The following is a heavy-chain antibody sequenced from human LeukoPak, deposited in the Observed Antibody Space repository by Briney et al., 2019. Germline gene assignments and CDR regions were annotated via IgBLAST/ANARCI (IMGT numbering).Heavy chain of an antibody. CDR2: ISSSGRTI. V-gene: IGHV3-11*01. CDR3: ARADAYGDPFDI. CDR1: GFTFSDYY. Sequence: GGALRLSCAASGFTFSDYYMSWIRQAPGKGLEWVSYISSSGRTIYYADSVKGRFTISRENAKNSLYLQMNSLRAEDTAVYYCARADAYGDPFDIWGQGTMVTVSS. J-gene: IGHJ3*02. D-gene: IGHD4-17*01.